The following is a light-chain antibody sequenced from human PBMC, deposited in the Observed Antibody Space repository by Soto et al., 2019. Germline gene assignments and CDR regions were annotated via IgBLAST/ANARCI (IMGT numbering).Light chain of an antibody. Sequence: EIALTQSPATLSLSPGERATLSCRASQSVSRYLAWYQQKPGQAPRLLIYDASNRATGIPARFSGSGSGTDFTLTISSLEPEDFAVYYCQQRTDRPSTFGGGTKVQIK. CDR3: QQRTDRPST. CDR1: QSVSRY. J-gene: IGKJ4*01. CDR2: DAS. V-gene: IGKV3-11*01.